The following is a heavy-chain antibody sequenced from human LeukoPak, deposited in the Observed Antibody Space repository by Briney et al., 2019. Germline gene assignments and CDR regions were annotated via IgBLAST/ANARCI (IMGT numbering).Heavy chain of an antibody. D-gene: IGHD3-22*01. Sequence: ASVKVSCKASGYTFTGYYMHWVRQAPGQGLEWMGWINPNSGGTNYAQKFQGRVTMTRDTSISTAYMELSRLRSDDTAVYYCARPLYYYYDSSGYSAGYWGQGTLVTVSS. CDR3: ARPLYYYYDSSGYSAGY. J-gene: IGHJ4*02. CDR2: INPNSGGT. V-gene: IGHV1-2*02. CDR1: GYTFTGYY.